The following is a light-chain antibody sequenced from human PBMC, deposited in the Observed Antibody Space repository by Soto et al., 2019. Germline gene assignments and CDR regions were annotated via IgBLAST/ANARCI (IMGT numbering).Light chain of an antibody. V-gene: IGKV2D-29*02. CDR2: EVS. CDR3: MQSTQVTFT. Sequence: EIVMTQTPLSLSVTPGQPASISCKSSQNLPYSDGKTYLSWYLQKPGQSPQLLVYEVSNRFSGVPDRFSGSGAGTDFTLKISRVEAEHVGVYYCMQSTQVTFTFGQGAKLEIK. CDR1: QNLPYSDGKTY. J-gene: IGKJ2*01.